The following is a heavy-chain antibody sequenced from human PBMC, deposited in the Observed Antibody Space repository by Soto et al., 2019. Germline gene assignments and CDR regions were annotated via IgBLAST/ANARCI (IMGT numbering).Heavy chain of an antibody. CDR1: GYIFASYW. CDR2: IYPGDSDT. J-gene: IGHJ6*02. D-gene: IGHD3-10*01. CDR3: ARQGLLWSGENPLGMDV. Sequence: GESLKISCKGSGYIFASYWIGWVRQRPGKGLEWMVIIYPGDSDTRYSPSFQGQVTISADKSISTAYLQWSSLKASDTAMYYCARQGLLWSGENPLGMDVWGQGTTVTVSS. V-gene: IGHV5-51*01.